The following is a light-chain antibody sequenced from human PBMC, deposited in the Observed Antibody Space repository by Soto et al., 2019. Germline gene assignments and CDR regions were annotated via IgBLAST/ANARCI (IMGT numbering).Light chain of an antibody. CDR2: DNI. V-gene: IGLV1-51*01. J-gene: IGLJ3*02. Sequence: QSVLTQPPSVSAAPGQRVSISCSGGSSNIGNNYVSWYRQLPGTAPKLLIYDNIKRFSGIPDRFSGSKSGTSASLGITGLQTGDEAYYYCATWDSSLSVGVVGGGTKLTVL. CDR1: SSNIGNNY. CDR3: ATWDSSLSVGV.